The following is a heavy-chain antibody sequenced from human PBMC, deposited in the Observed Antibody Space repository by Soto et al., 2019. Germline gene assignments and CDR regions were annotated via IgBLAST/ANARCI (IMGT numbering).Heavy chain of an antibody. V-gene: IGHV4-31*03. Sequence: SETLSLTCTVSGGSISSGGYYWSWIRQHPGKGLEWIGYIYYSGSTYYNPALKSRVTISVDTSKNQFSLKLSSVTAADTAVYYCARIQRGPPEYYFDYWGQGTLVTVSS. D-gene: IGHD1-1*01. CDR2: IYYSGST. J-gene: IGHJ4*02. CDR3: ARIQRGPPEYYFDY. CDR1: GGSISSGGYY.